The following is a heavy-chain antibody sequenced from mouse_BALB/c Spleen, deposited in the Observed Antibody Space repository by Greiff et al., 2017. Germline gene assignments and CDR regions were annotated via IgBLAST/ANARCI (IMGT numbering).Heavy chain of an antibody. V-gene: IGHV10-1*02. CDR3: VRPPYYYGSSWFAY. Sequence: EVQLVESGGGLVQPKGSLKLSCAASGFTFNTYAMNWVRQAPGKGVEWVARIRSKSNNYATYYADSVKDRFTISRDDSQSMLYLQMNNLKTEDTAMYYCVRPPYYYGSSWFAYWGQGTLVTVSA. J-gene: IGHJ3*01. CDR1: GFTFNTYA. CDR2: IRSKSNNYAT. D-gene: IGHD1-1*01.